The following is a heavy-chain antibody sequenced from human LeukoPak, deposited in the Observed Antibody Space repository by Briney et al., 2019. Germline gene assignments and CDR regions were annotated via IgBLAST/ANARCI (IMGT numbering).Heavy chain of an antibody. CDR1: GGSIGSSNW. CDR2: IYHTGST. D-gene: IGHD3-3*01. V-gene: IGHV4-4*02. CDR3: ARSSDVLRFLEWLPHFDY. Sequence: SGTLSLTCAVSGGSIGSSNWWSWVRQPPGKGLEWIGEIYHTGSTNYNPSLKSRVTISVDTSKNQFSLKLSSVTAADTAVYYCARSSDVLRFLEWLPHFDYWGQGTLVTVSS. J-gene: IGHJ4*02.